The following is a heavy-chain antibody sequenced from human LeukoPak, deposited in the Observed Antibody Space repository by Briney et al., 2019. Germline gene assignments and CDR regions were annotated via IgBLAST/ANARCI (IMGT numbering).Heavy chain of an antibody. V-gene: IGHV1-18*01. D-gene: IGHD2-2*01. Sequence: SVKVSCKASGYTFTSYGISWVRQAPGQGLEWMGWISAYNGNTNYAQKLQGRVTMTTDASTSTAYMELRSLRSDDTAVYYCARVGEVVPAASFDYWGQGTLVTVSS. J-gene: IGHJ4*02. CDR1: GYTFTSYG. CDR2: ISAYNGNT. CDR3: ARVGEVVPAASFDY.